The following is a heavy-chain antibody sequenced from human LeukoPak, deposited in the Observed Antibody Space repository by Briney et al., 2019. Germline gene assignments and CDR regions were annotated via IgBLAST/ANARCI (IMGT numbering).Heavy chain of an antibody. Sequence: GGSLRLSCAASGFTFSDYYMSWIRQAPGKGLEWVSYISSSGSTIYYADSVKGRFTISRDNAKNSLYLQMNSLRAEDTAVYYCAVYYDSSGYYYFGYWGQGTLVTVSS. CDR2: ISSSGSTI. CDR3: AVYYDSSGYYYFGY. V-gene: IGHV3-11*01. CDR1: GFTFSDYY. J-gene: IGHJ4*02. D-gene: IGHD3-22*01.